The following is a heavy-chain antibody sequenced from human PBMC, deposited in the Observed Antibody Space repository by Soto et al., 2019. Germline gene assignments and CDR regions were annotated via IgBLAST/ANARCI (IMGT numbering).Heavy chain of an antibody. J-gene: IGHJ4*02. CDR3: AGSVAFPCAHIDY. V-gene: IGHV4-59*01. CDR2: VYYTGTT. Sequence: PSETLSLTCSVSGGSISGSYWSWIRQSPGKGLEWIAYVYYTGTTNYSPSLRSRVSISVDTSKNEFSLRLSSVTAADTAVYFCAGSVAFPCAHIDYCGRVPQVTVSS. D-gene: IGHD3-10*01. CDR1: GGSISGSY.